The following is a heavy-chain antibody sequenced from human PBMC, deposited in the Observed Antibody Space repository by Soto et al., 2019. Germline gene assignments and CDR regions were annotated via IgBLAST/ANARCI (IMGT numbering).Heavy chain of an antibody. V-gene: IGHV4-4*02. J-gene: IGHJ5*02. D-gene: IGHD2-15*01. CDR1: GGSISSSNW. CDR3: ASKFGPRSWWFWFDP. CDR2: IYHSGST. Sequence: QVQLQESGPGLVKPSGTLSLTCAVSGGSISSSNWWSWVRQPPGKGLEWIGEIYHSGSTNYNPSLTSRVTISVDKSKNQFSLKLSSVTAADTAVYYCASKFGPRSWWFWFDPWGQGTLVTVSS.